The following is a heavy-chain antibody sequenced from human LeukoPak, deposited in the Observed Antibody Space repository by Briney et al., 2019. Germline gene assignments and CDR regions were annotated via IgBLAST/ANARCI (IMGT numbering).Heavy chain of an antibody. Sequence: ASVKVSCKASGYTFTSYGISWVRQAPGQGLEWMGWISAYNGNTNYAQKLQGRVTTTTDTSTSTAYMELRSLRSDDTAVYYCAKSGYDSSGYYYPDYWGQGTLVTVSS. CDR3: AKSGYDSSGYYYPDY. D-gene: IGHD3-22*01. J-gene: IGHJ4*02. CDR2: ISAYNGNT. CDR1: GYTFTSYG. V-gene: IGHV1-18*01.